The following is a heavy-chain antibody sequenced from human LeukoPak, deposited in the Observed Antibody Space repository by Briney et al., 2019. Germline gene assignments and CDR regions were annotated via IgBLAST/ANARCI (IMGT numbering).Heavy chain of an antibody. J-gene: IGHJ4*02. D-gene: IGHD6-19*01. Sequence: PGGSLRLSCTASGFTFSRSWTRWVRQAPGKGLVWVSRINHDGSSTSQSDYVKGRFTNSRDNAENTLYLQMDSLRAGATAVNYYAREVGGARDYWGQGTLVIVSS. V-gene: IGHV3-74*01. CDR1: GFTFSRSW. CDR2: INHDGSST. CDR3: AREVGGARDY.